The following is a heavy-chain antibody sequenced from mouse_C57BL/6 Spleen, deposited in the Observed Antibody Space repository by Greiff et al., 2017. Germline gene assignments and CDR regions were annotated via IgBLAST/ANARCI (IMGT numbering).Heavy chain of an antibody. V-gene: IGHV1-55*01. CDR1: GYTFTSYW. J-gene: IGHJ1*03. D-gene: IGHD1-1*01. CDR3: ARSMPFYYGSSYWYFDV. Sequence: QVQLQQPGAELVKPGASVKMSCKASGYTFTSYWITWVKQRPGQGLEWIGDIYPGSGSTNYNEKFKSKATLTVDTSSSTAYMQLSSLTSEDSAVYYCARSMPFYYGSSYWYFDVWGTGTTVTVSS. CDR2: IYPGSGST.